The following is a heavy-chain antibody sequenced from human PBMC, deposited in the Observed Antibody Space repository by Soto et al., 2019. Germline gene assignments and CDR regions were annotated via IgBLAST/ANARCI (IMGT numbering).Heavy chain of an antibody. Sequence: PCWCLGLSSASSGLTFSTYWMSWVRKATGKGLEWVANIKQDGSEKYYVDSVKGRFTISRDNAKNSLYLQMNSLRAEDTAVYYCARDRYSYYDFWSGSLPYYYYGMDVWGQGTTVTVSS. D-gene: IGHD3-3*01. CDR2: IKQDGSEK. V-gene: IGHV3-7*01. CDR1: GLTFSTYW. J-gene: IGHJ6*02. CDR3: ARDRYSYYDFWSGSLPYYYYGMDV.